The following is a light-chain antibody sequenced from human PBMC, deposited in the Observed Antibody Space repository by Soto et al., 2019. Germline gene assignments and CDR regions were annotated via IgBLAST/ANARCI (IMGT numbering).Light chain of an antibody. J-gene: IGLJ1*01. V-gene: IGLV1-44*01. Sequence: QSVLTQPPSASGTPGQRVTISCSGSSSNIGSNTVNWYQQLPGTAPKLLIYSNNQRPSGVPDRFSCSKSGTSASLAISGRQSDDEADYYCAAWDDSLNGYVFGTGTKLTVL. CDR1: SSNIGSNT. CDR3: AAWDDSLNGYV. CDR2: SNN.